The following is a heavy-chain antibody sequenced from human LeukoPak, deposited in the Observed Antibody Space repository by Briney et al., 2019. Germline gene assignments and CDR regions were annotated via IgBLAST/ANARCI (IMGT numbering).Heavy chain of an antibody. CDR2: IVVGSGNT. Sequence: SVKVSCKASGFTFTSSAVQWVRQARGQRLEWIGWIVVGSGNTNYAQKFQERVTITRDMSTGTAYMELSSLRSEDTAVYYCARVPFTSYYYDSSGYYFLDYWGQGTLVTVSS. CDR1: GFTFTSSA. J-gene: IGHJ4*02. CDR3: ARVPFTSYYYDSSGYYFLDY. V-gene: IGHV1-58*01. D-gene: IGHD3-22*01.